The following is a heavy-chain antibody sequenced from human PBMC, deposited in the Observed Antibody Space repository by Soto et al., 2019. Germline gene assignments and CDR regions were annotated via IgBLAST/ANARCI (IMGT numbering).Heavy chain of an antibody. CDR2: INPSGGST. Sequence: ASVKVSCKASGGTFSSYTISWVRQAPGQGLEWMGRINPSGGSTSYAQKFQGRVTMTRDTSTSTAYMELRSLRSDDTAMYYCARDVNMIVVALGYWGQGTLVTVSS. CDR3: ARDVNMIVVALGY. V-gene: IGHV1-46*01. J-gene: IGHJ4*02. D-gene: IGHD3-22*01. CDR1: GGTFSSYT.